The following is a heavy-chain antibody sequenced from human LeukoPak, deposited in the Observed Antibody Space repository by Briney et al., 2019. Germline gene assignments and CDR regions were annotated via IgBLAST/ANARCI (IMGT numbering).Heavy chain of an antibody. CDR1: GYTFTGYY. J-gene: IGHJ5*01. CDR2: INPNSGGT. V-gene: IGHV1-2*02. Sequence: GASVKVSCKASGYTFTGYYMHWVRQAPGQGLEWMGWINPNSGGTNYAQKFQGRVTMTRDTSISTAYMELRSLRSDDTAVYFCARDLWGGSSRWFDSWGQGTLVTVSS. CDR3: ARDLWGGSSRWFDS. D-gene: IGHD3-16*01.